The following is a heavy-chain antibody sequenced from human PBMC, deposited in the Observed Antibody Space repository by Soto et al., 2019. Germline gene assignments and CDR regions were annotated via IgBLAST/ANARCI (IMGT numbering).Heavy chain of an antibody. J-gene: IGHJ6*02. D-gene: IGHD6-13*01. CDR2: IIPIFGSA. CDR3: ARDPSGSSWSNYYYYGMDV. CDR1: GGTFSSYA. V-gene: IGHV1-69*06. Sequence: QVQLVQSGAEVKKPGSSVKVSCKASGGTFSSYAVNWVRPAPGQGLEWLGGIIPIFGSASYAQKFQGRVTITADKSTSTAYMELSSLTSDDTAVYYCARDPSGSSWSNYYYYGMDVWGQGTTVTVSS.